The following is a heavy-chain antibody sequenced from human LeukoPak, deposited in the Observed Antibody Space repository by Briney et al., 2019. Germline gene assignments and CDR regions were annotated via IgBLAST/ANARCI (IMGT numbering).Heavy chain of an antibody. CDR2: ISYDGSNK. Sequence: PGRSLRLSCAASGFTFSSYGMHWVRQAPGKGLEWVAVISYDGSNKYYADSVKGRFTISRDNSKNTLYLQMNSLRAEDTAVYYCAKDIYYYDSSWYFQHWGQGTLVTVSS. V-gene: IGHV3-30*18. CDR3: AKDIYYYDSSWYFQH. J-gene: IGHJ1*01. D-gene: IGHD3-22*01. CDR1: GFTFSSYG.